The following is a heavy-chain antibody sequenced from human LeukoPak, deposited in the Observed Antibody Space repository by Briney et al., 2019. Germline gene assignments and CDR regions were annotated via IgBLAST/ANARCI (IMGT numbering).Heavy chain of an antibody. Sequence: SGGSLRLSCAASGFTFSSYIMNWVRQALEKGLEWVSSISSISSYIYYADSVKGRFTISRDNAKNSLYLQMNSLRAEDTAVYYCVAAFDYWGQGTLVTVSS. CDR3: VAAFDY. D-gene: IGHD6-13*01. J-gene: IGHJ4*02. CDR1: GFTFSSYI. CDR2: ISSISSYI. V-gene: IGHV3-21*01.